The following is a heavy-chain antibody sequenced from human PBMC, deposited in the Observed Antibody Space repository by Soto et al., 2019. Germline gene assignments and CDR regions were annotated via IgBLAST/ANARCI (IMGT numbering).Heavy chain of an antibody. CDR1: GFTFSSYA. J-gene: IGHJ5*02. Sequence: QVQLVESGGGVVQPGRSLRLSCAASGFTFSSYAMHWVRQAPGKGLEWVAVISYDGSNKYYADSVKGRFTISRDNSKNTLYLQMNRLRAEDTAVYYCARESSSSRMVGWFDPWGQGTLVTVSS. V-gene: IGHV3-30-3*01. CDR2: ISYDGSNK. D-gene: IGHD6-13*01. CDR3: ARESSSSRMVGWFDP.